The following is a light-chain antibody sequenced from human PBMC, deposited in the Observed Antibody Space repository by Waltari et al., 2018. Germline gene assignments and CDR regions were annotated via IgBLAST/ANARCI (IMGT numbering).Light chain of an antibody. CDR3: SSYTSNITRV. J-gene: IGLJ3*02. CDR1: SSDVGGYNY. V-gene: IGLV2-14*01. Sequence: QSALTQPASVSGSPGQSITISCTGTSSDVGGYNYVSWYQQHPGQAPKPMIYDVSKRPSGVSNRFSGSKSGNTASLTISGLQAEDEAVYYCSSYTSNITRVFGGGTKLTVL. CDR2: DVS.